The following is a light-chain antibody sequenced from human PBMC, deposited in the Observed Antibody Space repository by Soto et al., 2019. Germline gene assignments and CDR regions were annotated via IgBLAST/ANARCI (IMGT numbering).Light chain of an antibody. CDR1: QRIRND. CDR3: QQLNSYPIT. CDR2: AAS. Sequence: AIQMTQSPSSLSSSVGYIGTITCGSSQRIRNDLGWYQQKPGKAPKLLIYAASSLQSGVPSRFSGSGSGTDFTLTISSLQPEDFATYYCQQLNSYPITFGQGTRLEIK. J-gene: IGKJ5*01. V-gene: IGKV1-6*01.